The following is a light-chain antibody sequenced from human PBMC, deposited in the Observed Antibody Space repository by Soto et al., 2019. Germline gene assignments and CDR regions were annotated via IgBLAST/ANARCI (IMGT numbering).Light chain of an antibody. CDR2: DAS. Sequence: EIVLTQSPATLSLSPGERATLSCRASQGVSSYLAWYQQKPGQAPRLLIYDASNRATGIPARFSGSGSGTDHTLTISSLEPEDSAVYYCQQRSNWPITFGQGTRLEIK. V-gene: IGKV3D-11*01. J-gene: IGKJ5*01. CDR1: QGVSSY. CDR3: QQRSNWPIT.